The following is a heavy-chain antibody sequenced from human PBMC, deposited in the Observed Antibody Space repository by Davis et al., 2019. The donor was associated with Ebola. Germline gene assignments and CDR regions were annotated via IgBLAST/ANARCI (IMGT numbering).Heavy chain of an antibody. CDR2: IYWDDDK. D-gene: IGHD6-13*01. V-gene: IGHV2-5*02. J-gene: IGHJ3*02. CDR3: AHRPESSSWHQWGDAFDI. CDR1: GFSLSTSGVA. Sequence: SGPTLVKPTQTLTLTCSFSGFSLSTSGVAVGWIRQPPGKALEWLALIYWDDDKRYSPSLRSRLTITKDTSKNQVVLTMTNMDPVDTATYYCAHRPESSSWHQWGDAFDIWGQGTMVTVSS.